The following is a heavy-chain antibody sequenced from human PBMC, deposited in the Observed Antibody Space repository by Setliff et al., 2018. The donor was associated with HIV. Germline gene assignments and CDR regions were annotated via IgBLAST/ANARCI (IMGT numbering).Heavy chain of an antibody. D-gene: IGHD3-10*01. CDR3: ARDRHYSGLGSYGP. V-gene: IGHV4-4*07. CDR2: IFGSGTT. Sequence: SETLSLTCTLSGGSFGDYHWRWIRQPAGRGLEWIGRIFGSGTTDYKFSLKSRVTISIDTSRNQFSMRLTSVTAEDKAVYSCARDRHYSGLGSYGPWGPGTLVTVSS. J-gene: IGHJ5*02. CDR1: GGSFGDYH.